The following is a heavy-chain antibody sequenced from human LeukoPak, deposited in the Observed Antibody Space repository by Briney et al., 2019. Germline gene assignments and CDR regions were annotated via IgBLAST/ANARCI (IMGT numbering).Heavy chain of an antibody. CDR2: IIPIFGTA. D-gene: IGHD3-16*01. Sequence: SVKVSCKAPGGSVSSYVISWFRQAPGQGLEWMGGIIPIFGTANYAQKFQGRVTITADESTSTAYMELSSLRSEDTAVYYCASSEIWGSYIDYWGQGTLVTVSS. CDR1: GGSVSSYV. J-gene: IGHJ4*02. V-gene: IGHV1-69*13. CDR3: ASSEIWGSYIDY.